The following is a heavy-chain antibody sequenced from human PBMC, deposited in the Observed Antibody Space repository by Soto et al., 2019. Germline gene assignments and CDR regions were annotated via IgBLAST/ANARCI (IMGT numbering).Heavy chain of an antibody. J-gene: IGHJ4*02. CDR3: ARVDDY. V-gene: IGHV4-34*01. CDR2: INHRGNT. CDR1: GGSFSGYY. D-gene: IGHD2-15*01. Sequence: SETLSLTCAVYGGSFSGYYWSWIRQPPGKGLEWIGEINHRGNTKYNPSLKSRVTISVDTSKNQFSLQLSSVTAADTAVYYRARVDDYWGLGTLVTVSS.